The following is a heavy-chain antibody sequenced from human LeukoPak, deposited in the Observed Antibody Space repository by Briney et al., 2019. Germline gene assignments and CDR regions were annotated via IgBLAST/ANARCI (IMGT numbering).Heavy chain of an antibody. J-gene: IGHJ6*03. Sequence: GGSLRLSCAACGFTFSSYGMHWVRQAPGKGLEWVAFIRYDGSNKYYADSVKGRFTISRDNSKNTLYLQMNSLRAEDTAVYYCAKKVGQLLYYYYYMDVWGKGTTVTVSS. D-gene: IGHD2-2*01. CDR2: IRYDGSNK. CDR1: GFTFSSYG. V-gene: IGHV3-30*02. CDR3: AKKVGQLLYYYYYMDV.